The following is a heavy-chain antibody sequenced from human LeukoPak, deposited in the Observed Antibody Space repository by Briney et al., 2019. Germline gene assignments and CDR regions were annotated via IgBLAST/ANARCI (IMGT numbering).Heavy chain of an antibody. Sequence: ASVTVSCKASGYTFTSYGISWVRQAPGQGLEGMGWISAYNGNTNYAQKLQGRVTMTTDTSPSTAYMELRSLRSDDTAVYYCATTGYYDSSGYYYMYFEHWGQGTLVTVSS. CDR1: GYTFTSYG. D-gene: IGHD3-22*01. CDR2: ISAYNGNT. J-gene: IGHJ1*01. CDR3: ATTGYYDSSGYYYMYFEH. V-gene: IGHV1-18*01.